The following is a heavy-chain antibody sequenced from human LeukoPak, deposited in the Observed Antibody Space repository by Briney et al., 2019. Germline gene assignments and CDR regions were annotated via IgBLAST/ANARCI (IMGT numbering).Heavy chain of an antibody. CDR2: IWYDGSNK. J-gene: IGHJ4*02. CDR3: AKVRSRYYYGSGSFDY. Sequence: PGGSLRLSCAASGFTFSSYGMHWVRQAPGKGLEWVAVIWYDGSNKYYADSVKGRFTTSRDNSKNTLYLQMNSLRAEDTAVYYCAKVRSRYYYGSGSFDYWGQGTLVTVSS. D-gene: IGHD3-10*01. V-gene: IGHV3-33*06. CDR1: GFTFSSYG.